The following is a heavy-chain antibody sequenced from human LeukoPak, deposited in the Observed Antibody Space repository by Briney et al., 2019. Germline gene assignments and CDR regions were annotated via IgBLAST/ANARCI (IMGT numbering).Heavy chain of an antibody. CDR2: ISYDGSNK. CDR1: GFTFSSYG. D-gene: IGHD1-26*01. J-gene: IGHJ4*02. CDR3: AKDVQSGRVLYYFDY. Sequence: GGSLRLSCAASGFTFSSYGMHWVRQAPGKGLEWVAVISYDGSNKYYADSVKGRFTISRGNSKNTLYLQMNSLRAEDTAVYYCAKDVQSGRVLYYFDYWGQGTLVTVSS. V-gene: IGHV3-30*18.